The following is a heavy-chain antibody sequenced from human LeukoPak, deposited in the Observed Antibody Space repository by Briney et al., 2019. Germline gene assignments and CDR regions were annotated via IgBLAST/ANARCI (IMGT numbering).Heavy chain of an antibody. D-gene: IGHD6-13*01. CDR1: GDSISSSSYY. V-gene: IGHV4-39*07. J-gene: IGHJ4*02. CDR2: IYYSGST. Sequence: SETLSLTCNVSGDSISSSSYYWGWIRQPPGKGLEWIGNIYYSGSTNYNPSLKSRVTISVDTSKNRFSLKLSSVTAADTAVYYCARVGGSGRQLGSGFDYWGQGTLVTVSS. CDR3: ARVGGSGRQLGSGFDY.